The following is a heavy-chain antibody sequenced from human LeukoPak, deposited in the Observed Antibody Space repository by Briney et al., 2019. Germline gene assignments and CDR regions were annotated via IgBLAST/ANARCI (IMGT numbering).Heavy chain of an antibody. CDR2: IYHSGST. CDR1: GYSISSGYY. J-gene: IGHJ3*02. D-gene: IGHD2-15*01. Sequence: SETLSLTCTVSGYSISSGYYWGWIRQPPGKGLEWIGSIYHSGSTYYNPSLKSRVTISVDTSKNQFSLKLSSVTAADTAVYYCARDKSAVVEQPFDIWGQGTMVTVSS. V-gene: IGHV4-38-2*02. CDR3: ARDKSAVVEQPFDI.